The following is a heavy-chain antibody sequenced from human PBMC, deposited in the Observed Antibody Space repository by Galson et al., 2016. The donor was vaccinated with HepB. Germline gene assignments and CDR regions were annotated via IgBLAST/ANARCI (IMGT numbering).Heavy chain of an antibody. V-gene: IGHV3-9*01. D-gene: IGHD3-22*01. CDR1: GFTFDDYA. Sequence: SLRLSCAASGFTFDDYAMHWVRQAPGKGLEWVSGISWNSGSIGYADSVKGRFTISRDNAKNSLYLQMNSLRAEDTALYYCAKTYIRTRSSGYYAHWGQGTLVTVS. CDR3: AKTYIRTRSSGYYAH. CDR2: ISWNSGSI. J-gene: IGHJ4*02.